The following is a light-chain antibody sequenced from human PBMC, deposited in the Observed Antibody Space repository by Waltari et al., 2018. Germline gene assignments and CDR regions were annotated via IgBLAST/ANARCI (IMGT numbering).Light chain of an antibody. Sequence: QLVLTQSPSASASLGASVKLTCTLDSGHSSNIIAWLQQQPEKGPRYLMRVNSDGSHSKGDEIPDRLSGSSSGAERYLTISSLQSADEADDYCQTGGHGTWVFSGGTKLTVL. J-gene: IGLJ3*02. CDR3: QTGGHGTWV. CDR1: SGHSSNI. CDR2: VNSDGSH. V-gene: IGLV4-69*01.